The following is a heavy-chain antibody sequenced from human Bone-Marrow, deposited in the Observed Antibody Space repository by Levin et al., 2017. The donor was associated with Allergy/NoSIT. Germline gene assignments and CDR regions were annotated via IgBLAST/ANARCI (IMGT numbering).Heavy chain of an antibody. V-gene: IGHV3-30-3*01. Sequence: HGESLKISCSVSGFTFSDYAIHWVRQAPGKGLEWVAVISDDGNSKYFTDSVKGRFTISRDSSKSTVFLQMNSLRHDDTAVYFCARDLPISDAVTTENLDYWGQGTPVTVSS. CDR2: ISDDGNSK. CDR1: GFTFSDYA. CDR3: ARDLPISDAVTTENLDY. J-gene: IGHJ4*02. D-gene: IGHD1-14*01.